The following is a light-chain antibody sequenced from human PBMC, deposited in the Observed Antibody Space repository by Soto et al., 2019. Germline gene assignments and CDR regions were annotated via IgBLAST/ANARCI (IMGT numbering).Light chain of an antibody. CDR2: EGS. CDR3: FSYAGNRV. V-gene: IGLV2-23*01. Sequence: QSALTQPASVSGSPGQSITISCTGTSSDVGSYNLVSWYQQHPGKAPKLMIYEGSKRPSGVSNRFSGSKSGNTASLTISGLQAEDAADYYCFSYAGNRVFGGGTKVTVL. CDR1: SSDVGSYNL. J-gene: IGLJ3*02.